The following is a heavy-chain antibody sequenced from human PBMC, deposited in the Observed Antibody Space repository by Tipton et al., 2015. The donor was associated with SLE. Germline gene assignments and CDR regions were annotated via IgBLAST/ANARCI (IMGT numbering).Heavy chain of an antibody. CDR2: IYYSGST. Sequence: TLSLTCTVSGGSISTYYWNWIRQPPGKGLEWIGYIYYSGSTNYNPSLKSRVTISVDTSKNQFSLKLSSVTAADTAVYYCARDQGPYDSSGYYWNYYYGMDVWGQGTTVTVSS. CDR3: ARDQGPYDSSGYYWNYYYGMDV. J-gene: IGHJ6*02. CDR1: GGSISTYY. V-gene: IGHV4-59*01. D-gene: IGHD3-22*01.